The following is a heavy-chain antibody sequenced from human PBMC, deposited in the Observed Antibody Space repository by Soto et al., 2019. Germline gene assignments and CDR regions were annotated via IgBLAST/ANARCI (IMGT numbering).Heavy chain of an antibody. D-gene: IGHD6-19*01. V-gene: IGHV2-5*01. J-gene: IGHJ4*02. CDR1: GFSLSTSGLG. Sequence: QITLKASGPTLVRPTQTLTLTCTFSGFSLSTSGLGVGWIRQPPGKALEWLALIYWNDDKRYSPSLKARLTITKDAAKNQVVLTMTNMDHVDTATYYCAHRPSGWYLFDYWGQGTLVTVSS. CDR3: AHRPSGWYLFDY. CDR2: IYWNDDK.